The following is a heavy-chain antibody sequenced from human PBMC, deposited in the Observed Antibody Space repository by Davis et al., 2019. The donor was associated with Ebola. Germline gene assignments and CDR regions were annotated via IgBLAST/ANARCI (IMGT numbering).Heavy chain of an antibody. CDR3: ARVGGYSYGLDY. J-gene: IGHJ4*02. D-gene: IGHD5-18*01. CDR2: IYYTGST. V-gene: IGHV4-59*01. CDR1: GGSIRSYY. Sequence: SETLSLTCTVSGGSIRSYYWSWIRQPPGKGLEWIGYIYYTGSTDYNPSLKSRVTISVDTSRNQFSLKMSSVTAADTAVYYCARVGGYSYGLDYWGQGTLVTVSS.